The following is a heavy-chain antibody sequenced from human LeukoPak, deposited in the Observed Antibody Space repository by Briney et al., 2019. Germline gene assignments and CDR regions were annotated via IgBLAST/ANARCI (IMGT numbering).Heavy chain of an antibody. J-gene: IGHJ4*02. CDR2: IYSGGST. CDR3: ASQTIETDGPSYCFDY. D-gene: IGHD3-9*01. V-gene: IGHV3-53*01. Sequence: PGGSLRLSCAASGFIVSSNFMSWVRQAPGKGLEWVAVIYSGGSTYYADSVKGRFTISRDNSKNTLYLQMNSLRVEDTAVYYCASQTIETDGPSYCFDYWGQGTLVTVSS. CDR1: GFIVSSNF.